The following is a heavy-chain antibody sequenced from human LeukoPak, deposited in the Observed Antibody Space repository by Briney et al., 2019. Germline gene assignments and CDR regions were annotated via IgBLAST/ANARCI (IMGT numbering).Heavy chain of an antibody. V-gene: IGHV4-4*02. J-gene: IGHJ3*02. Sequence: PSGTLSLTCAISGGSISSSNWWTWVRQPPGKGLEWVGEIYLRGNTNYNPSLESRVTMSVDTSKNQFSLKLSSVTAADTAVYYCAGESSRDAFDIWGQGTMVTVSS. CDR1: GGSISSSNW. CDR3: AGESSRDAFDI. CDR2: IYLRGNT.